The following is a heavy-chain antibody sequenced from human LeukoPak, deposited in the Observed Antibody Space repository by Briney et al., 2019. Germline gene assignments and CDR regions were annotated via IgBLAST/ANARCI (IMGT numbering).Heavy chain of an antibody. Sequence: SETLSLTCTVSGGSISSYYWSWIRQPPGKGLEWIGYIYYSGSTNYNPSLKSRVTISVDTSKNQFSLKLSSVTAADTAVYYCARGNLYYDFWSGYRGTFDYWGQGTLVTVSS. J-gene: IGHJ4*02. CDR3: ARGNLYYDFWSGYRGTFDY. CDR2: IYYSGST. V-gene: IGHV4-59*01. D-gene: IGHD3-3*01. CDR1: GGSISSYY.